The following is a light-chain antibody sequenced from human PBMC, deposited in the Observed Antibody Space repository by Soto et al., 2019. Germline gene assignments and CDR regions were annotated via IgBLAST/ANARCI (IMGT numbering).Light chain of an antibody. CDR1: PSVTNY. CDR2: GAS. V-gene: IGKV3-15*01. CDR3: QHYNNWPPT. Sequence: EIVLTQSPGTLSLSPGERSRLSCRASPSVTNYLAWYQQKPGQAPRLLIYGASTRATGIPARFSGSGSGTEFTLTISSLQSEDFAVYYCQHYNNWPPTLGPGTKVDIK. J-gene: IGKJ3*01.